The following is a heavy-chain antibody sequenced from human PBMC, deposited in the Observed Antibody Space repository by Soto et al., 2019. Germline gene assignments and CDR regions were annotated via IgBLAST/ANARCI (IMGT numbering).Heavy chain of an antibody. CDR2: IYYSGST. CDR1: GGSISSYY. CDR3: ARVWGGAFDI. V-gene: IGHV4-59*01. J-gene: IGHJ3*02. D-gene: IGHD3-10*01. Sequence: QVQLQESGPGLVKPSETLSLTCTVSGGSISSYYWGWIRQPPGKGLEWIGYIYYSGSTNYNPALKSLVTIAVDTSKNQFSLKLSSVTAADTAVYYCARVWGGAFDIWGQGTMVTVSS.